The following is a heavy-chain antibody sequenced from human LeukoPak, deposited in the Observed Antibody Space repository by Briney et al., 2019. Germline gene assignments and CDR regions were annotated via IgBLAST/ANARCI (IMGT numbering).Heavy chain of an antibody. CDR3: AKDGRAYYYDSSGY. Sequence: KAGGSLRLSCAASGFTFSNAWMSWVRQAPGKGLEWVGRIKSKTDGGTTDYAAPVKGRFTISRDDSKNTLYLQMNSLRAEDTAVYYCAKDGRAYYYDSSGYWGQGTLVTVSS. J-gene: IGHJ4*02. V-gene: IGHV3-15*01. CDR2: IKSKTDGGTT. CDR1: GFTFSNAW. D-gene: IGHD3-22*01.